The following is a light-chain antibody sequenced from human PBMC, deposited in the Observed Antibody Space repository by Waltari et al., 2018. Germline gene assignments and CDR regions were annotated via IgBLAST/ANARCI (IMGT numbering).Light chain of an antibody. J-gene: IGLJ3*02. CDR3: AVWDDSLNGRV. CDR1: NSNIGSNT. Sequence: QSVLTQPPSASGTPGQRVTISCSGRNSNIGSNTVNWYQQLPGTAPKLLIYSSNRRPSGFPDRFSASPSCTSASLAISGLQSEDEADYYCAVWDDSLNGRVFGGGTKLTVL. V-gene: IGLV1-44*01. CDR2: SSN.